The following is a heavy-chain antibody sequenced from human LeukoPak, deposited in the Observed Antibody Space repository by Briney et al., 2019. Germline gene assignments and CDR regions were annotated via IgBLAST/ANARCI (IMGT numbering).Heavy chain of an antibody. J-gene: IGHJ4*02. Sequence: EGSLRLSCAASGFTFSSYSMNWVRQAPGKGLEWVSSISSSSSYIYYADSVKGRFTISRDNAKNSLYLQMNSLRAEDTAVYYCARDLEGSSWYYGYWGQGTLVTVSS. V-gene: IGHV3-21*01. D-gene: IGHD6-13*01. CDR3: ARDLEGSSWYYGY. CDR2: ISSSSSYI. CDR1: GFTFSSYS.